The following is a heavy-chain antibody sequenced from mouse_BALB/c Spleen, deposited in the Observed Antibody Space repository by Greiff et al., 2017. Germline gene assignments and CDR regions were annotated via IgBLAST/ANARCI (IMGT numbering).Heavy chain of an antibody. CDR3: ARKHRYDRYFDV. CDR1: GFSLTSYG. CDR2: IWSGGST. V-gene: IGHV2-2*02. D-gene: IGHD2-14*01. Sequence: VKLMESGPGLVQPSQSLSITCTVSGFSLTSYGVHWVRQSPGKGLEWLGVIWSGGSTDYNAAFISRLSISKDNSKSQVFFKMNSLQANDTAIYYCARKHRYDRYFDVWGAGTTVTVSS. J-gene: IGHJ1*01.